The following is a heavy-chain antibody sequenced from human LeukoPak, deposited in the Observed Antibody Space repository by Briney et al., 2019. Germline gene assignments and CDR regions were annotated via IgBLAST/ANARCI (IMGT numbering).Heavy chain of an antibody. CDR3: ARSDGDRYFDY. J-gene: IGHJ4*02. V-gene: IGHV1-46*01. Sequence: ASVKVSFKASGYTFTSYYMHWVRQAPGQGLEWMGIINPSGGSTSYAQKFQGRVTMTRDTSTSTVYMELSSLRSEDTAVYYCARSDGDRYFDYWGQGTLVTVSS. D-gene: IGHD3-10*01. CDR1: GYTFTSYY. CDR2: INPSGGST.